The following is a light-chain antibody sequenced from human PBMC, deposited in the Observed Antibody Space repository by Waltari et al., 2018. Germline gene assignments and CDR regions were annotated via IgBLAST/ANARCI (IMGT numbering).Light chain of an antibody. CDR2: AAS. CDR1: QSISSY. Sequence: DIQMTQSPSSLSASVGDRVTITCRESQSISSYLNWYQQKPGKAPKLLIYAASSLQSGVPSRFSGSGSGTDFTLTISSLQPEDFATYYCQQSYSTPQFGQGTKLEIK. J-gene: IGKJ2*01. V-gene: IGKV1-39*01. CDR3: QQSYSTPQ.